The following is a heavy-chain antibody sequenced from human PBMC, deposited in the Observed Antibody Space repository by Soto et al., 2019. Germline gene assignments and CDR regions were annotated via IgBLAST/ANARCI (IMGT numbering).Heavy chain of an antibody. CDR3: ARAMVTAARVVEH. J-gene: IGHJ4*02. Sequence: EVQLVESGGGLVQPGGSLRLSCAASGFTFSSYWMHWVRQVPGKGLVWVSRINGDGSTTSYADSVKGRFTISRDNARNTLYFQMNSLRAEDTAMYYCARAMVTAARVVEHWGQGTLVTVSS. D-gene: IGHD2-15*01. CDR1: GFTFSSYW. CDR2: INGDGSTT. V-gene: IGHV3-74*01.